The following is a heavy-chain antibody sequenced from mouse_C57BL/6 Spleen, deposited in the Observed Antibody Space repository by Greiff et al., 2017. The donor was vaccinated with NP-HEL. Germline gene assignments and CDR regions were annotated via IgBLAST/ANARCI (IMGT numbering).Heavy chain of an antibody. CDR1: GYSITSGYY. Sequence: EVKLMESGPGLVKPSQSLSLTCSVTGYSITSGYYWNWIRQYPGNKLEWMGYISYDGSNNYNPSLKNRISITRDTSKNQFFLKLNAVTTEDTATYYCAREGAAQATSWFAYWGQGTLVPVSA. CDR2: ISYDGSN. J-gene: IGHJ3*01. CDR3: AREGAAQATSWFAY. V-gene: IGHV3-6*01. D-gene: IGHD3-2*02.